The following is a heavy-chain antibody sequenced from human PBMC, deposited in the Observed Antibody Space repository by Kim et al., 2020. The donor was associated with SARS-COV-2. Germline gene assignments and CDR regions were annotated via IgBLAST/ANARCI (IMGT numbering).Heavy chain of an antibody. D-gene: IGHD4-17*01. Sequence: GGSLRLSCAASGFLFNLYEMNWVRQAPGKGLEWISDISLNGTAVKYADSVEGRFTISRDNANNSLFLQMNSLRVEDTAVYYYARTRYGDFFIFDYWGQGALVTVSS. J-gene: IGHJ4*02. CDR3: ARTRYGDFFIFDY. CDR2: ISLNGTAV. V-gene: IGHV3-48*03. CDR1: GFLFNLYE.